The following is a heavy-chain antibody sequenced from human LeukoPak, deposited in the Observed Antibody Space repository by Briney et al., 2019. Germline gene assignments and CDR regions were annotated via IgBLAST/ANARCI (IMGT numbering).Heavy chain of an antibody. D-gene: IGHD5-18*01. V-gene: IGHV4-34*01. Sequence: PSETLSLTCAVYGGSFSGYYWSWIRQPPGKGLEWIGEINHSGSTNYNPSLKSRVTISVDTSKNQFSLKLSSVTAADTAVYYCARAVDTAMFGAFDIWGQGTMVTVSS. CDR3: ARAVDTAMFGAFDI. CDR2: INHSGST. CDR1: GGSFSGYY. J-gene: IGHJ3*02.